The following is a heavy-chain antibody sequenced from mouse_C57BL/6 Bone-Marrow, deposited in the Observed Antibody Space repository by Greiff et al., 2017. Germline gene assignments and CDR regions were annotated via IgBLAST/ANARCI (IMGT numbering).Heavy chain of an antibody. CDR2: IHPNSGST. CDR1: GYTFTSYW. Sequence: QVQLQQPGAELVKPGASVKLSCKASGYTFTSYWMHWVKQRPGQGLEWIGMIHPNSGSTNYNEKFKSKATLTVDKSSSTAYMQLSSLTSEDSAVYFCARWFLQYSYAMDYWGQGTSVTVSS. D-gene: IGHD2-2*01. CDR3: ARWFLQYSYAMDY. J-gene: IGHJ4*01. V-gene: IGHV1-64*01.